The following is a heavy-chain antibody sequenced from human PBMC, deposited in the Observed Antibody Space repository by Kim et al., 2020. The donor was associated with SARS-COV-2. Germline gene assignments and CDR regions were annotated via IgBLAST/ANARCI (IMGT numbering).Heavy chain of an antibody. Sequence: ADSVKGRFTISRDNAKNSLYLQMNSLRAEDTAVYYCAREEMDYDSSGMGYWGQGTLVTVSS. J-gene: IGHJ4*02. V-gene: IGHV3-11*05. D-gene: IGHD3-22*01. CDR3: AREEMDYDSSGMGY.